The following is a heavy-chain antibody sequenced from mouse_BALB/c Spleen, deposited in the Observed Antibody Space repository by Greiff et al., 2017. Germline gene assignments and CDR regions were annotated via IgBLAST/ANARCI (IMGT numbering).Heavy chain of an antibody. D-gene: IGHD2-3*01. CDR3: ARGGEVYDGYYAWFAY. J-gene: IGHJ3*01. CDR2: ISYDGSN. Sequence: ESGPGLVKPSQSLSLTCSVTGYSITSGYYWNWIRQFPGNKLEWMGYISYDGSNNYNPSLKNRISITRDTSKNQFFLKLNSVTTEDTATYYCARGGEVYDGYYAWFAYWGQGTLVTVSA. V-gene: IGHV3-6*02. CDR1: GYSITSGYY.